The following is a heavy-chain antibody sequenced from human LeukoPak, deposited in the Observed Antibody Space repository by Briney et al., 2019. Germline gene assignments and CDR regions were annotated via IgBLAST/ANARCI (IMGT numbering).Heavy chain of an antibody. CDR3: ARLSGSYYIFDY. CDR2: ITTYNGYT. CDR1: GYTFINYG. Sequence: GASVKVSCKASGYTFINYGISWVRQAPGQGLEWMGWITTYNGYTNYAQKFQGRVTMTTDTSTSTAYMELRSLRSDDAAVYYCARLSGSYYIFDYWGQGTLVTVSS. V-gene: IGHV1-18*01. J-gene: IGHJ4*02. D-gene: IGHD1-26*01.